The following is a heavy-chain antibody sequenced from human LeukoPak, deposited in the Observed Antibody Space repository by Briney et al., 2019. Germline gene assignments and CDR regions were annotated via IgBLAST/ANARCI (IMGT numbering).Heavy chain of an antibody. CDR1: GYTFTSYG. J-gene: IGHJ4*02. CDR3: ARRRWDQWLATFDY. CDR2: ISTYNGNT. V-gene: IGHV1-18*01. Sequence: ASVKVSCKASGYTFTSYGITWVRQAPGQGLEWMGWISTYNGNTNCAQKFQDRVTTTTDTSTSTAYMDLSSLRSDDTAVYYCARRRWDQWLATFDYWGQGTLVTVSS. D-gene: IGHD6-19*01.